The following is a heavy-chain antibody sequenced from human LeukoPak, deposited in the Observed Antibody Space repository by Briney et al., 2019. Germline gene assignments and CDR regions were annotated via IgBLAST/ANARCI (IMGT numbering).Heavy chain of an antibody. J-gene: IGHJ4*02. V-gene: IGHV3-7*01. D-gene: IGHD6-13*01. Sequence: PGGSLRLSCAASGFTFSDYYMSWIRQAPGKGLEWVANIDLDGSVKNYVASVKGRFTISRDNARNSLYLQMSSLRAEDTAVYYCAREVPGGSSWFDYWGQGTLVTVSS. CDR3: AREVPGGSSWFDY. CDR1: GFTFSDYY. CDR2: IDLDGSVK.